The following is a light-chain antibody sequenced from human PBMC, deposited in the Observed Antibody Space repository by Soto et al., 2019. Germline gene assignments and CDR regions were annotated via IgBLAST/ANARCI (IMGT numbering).Light chain of an antibody. CDR3: QQYVSIPLT. J-gene: IGKJ4*01. CDR1: QSINSD. CDR2: GAS. V-gene: IGKV3-20*01. Sequence: EIVMTQSPATLSVSPGERATLSCRASQSINSDLAWYQQKPGQAPTFLIFGASSRATGIPDRFSGSGSGTDFTLTISRLAPEDFAVYYCQQYVSIPLTFGGGTKVDIK.